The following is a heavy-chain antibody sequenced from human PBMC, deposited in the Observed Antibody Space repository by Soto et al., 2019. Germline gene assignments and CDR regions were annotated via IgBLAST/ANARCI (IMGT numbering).Heavy chain of an antibody. V-gene: IGHV3-23*01. CDR1: GFTFSSYA. D-gene: IGHD2-2*02. CDR3: AKDIAVPAAIYYYYYGMDV. CDR2: ISGSGGST. Sequence: SGGSLRLSCVASGFTFSSYAMSWVPQAPGKGLEWVSAISGSGGSTYYADSVKGRFTISRDNSKNTLYLQMNSLRAEDTAVYYCAKDIAVPAAIYYYYYGMDVWGQGTTVTVSS. J-gene: IGHJ6*02.